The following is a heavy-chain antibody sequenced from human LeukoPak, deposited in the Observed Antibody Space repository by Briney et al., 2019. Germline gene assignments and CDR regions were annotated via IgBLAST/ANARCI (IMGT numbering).Heavy chain of an antibody. CDR2: IIPIFGTA. CDR1: GGTFSSYA. V-gene: IGHV1-69*05. J-gene: IGHJ5*02. Sequence: ASVQVSCKASGGTFSSYAISWVRQAPGQGLEWMGGIIPIFGTANYAQKFQGRVTITTDESTSTAYMELSSLRSEDTAVYYCARGRALRKWFDPWGQGTLVTVSS. CDR3: ARGRALRKWFDP.